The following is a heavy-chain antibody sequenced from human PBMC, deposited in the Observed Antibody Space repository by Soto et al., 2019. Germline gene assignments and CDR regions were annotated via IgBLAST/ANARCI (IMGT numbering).Heavy chain of an antibody. CDR1: GFTFRNYD. CDR3: SRTDRDFYGLDV. J-gene: IGHJ6*02. Sequence: EVQLVESGGGLVQPGGSLRLSCEASGFTFRNYDMHWVRQGTGKGLEWVSGISAAGDPDYADSVEGRFTTSRENAQNSFFLQMTSLRVGDTAGYYCSRTDRDFYGLDVWGQGNTVIVSS. V-gene: IGHV3-13*05. CDR2: ISAAGDP.